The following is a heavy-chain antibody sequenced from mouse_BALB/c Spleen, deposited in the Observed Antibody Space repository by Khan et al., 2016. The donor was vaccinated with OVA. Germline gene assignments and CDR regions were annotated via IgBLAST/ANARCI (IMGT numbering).Heavy chain of an antibody. CDR2: ISNGGGFT. V-gene: IGHV5-12*02. D-gene: IGHD1-3*01. CDR3: ARQLNGAIDY. J-gene: IGHJ4*01. Sequence: EVELVESGGGLVQPGGSLKLSCATSGFTFSDYYIYWVRQTPEKRLEWVAYISNGGGFTYYPDTIEGRFTISRDNAKNTLYLQMSRLKSEDTAMYYCARQLNGAIDYWGQGTSVTVSS. CDR1: GFTFSDYY.